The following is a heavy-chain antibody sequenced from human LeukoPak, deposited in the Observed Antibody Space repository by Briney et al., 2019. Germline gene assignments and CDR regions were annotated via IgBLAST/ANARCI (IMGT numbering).Heavy chain of an antibody. Sequence: SETLSLTCTVSGGSINSNVYYWGWIRQPPGKGLEWIGSIDYTGNTYYNPSLKSRVTISVDTSKNQFSLQLNSVTPEDTAVYYCARDGSKGRSSSWYEGFDPWGQGTLVTVSS. CDR1: GGSINSNVYY. CDR3: ARDGSKGRSSSWYEGFDP. D-gene: IGHD6-13*01. V-gene: IGHV4-39*07. J-gene: IGHJ5*02. CDR2: IDYTGNT.